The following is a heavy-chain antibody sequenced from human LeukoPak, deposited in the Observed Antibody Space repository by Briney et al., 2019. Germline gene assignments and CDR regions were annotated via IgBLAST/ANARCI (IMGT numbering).Heavy chain of an antibody. CDR3: ARSRGYYYGSGSYYESFIP. J-gene: IGHJ5*02. V-gene: IGHV1-8*01. Sequence: ASVKASCKASGYTFTSYDINWVRQATGQGLEWMGWMNPNSGNTGYAQKFQGRVTMTRNTSISTAYMELSSLRSEDTAVYYCARSRGYYYGSGSYYESFIPWGQGTLVTVSS. D-gene: IGHD3-10*01. CDR2: MNPNSGNT. CDR1: GYTFTSYD.